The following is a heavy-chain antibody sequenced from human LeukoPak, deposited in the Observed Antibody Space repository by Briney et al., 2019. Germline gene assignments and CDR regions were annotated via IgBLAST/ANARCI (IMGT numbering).Heavy chain of an antibody. Sequence: GRSLRLSCAASGFIFGDYVMHWVRQAPGKGLEWVSRISWNSGNMDYADSVKGRFTISRDNARNSLYLQMNSLRPEDTALYYCAKSILESRARHGGAFDVWGQGTMVTVSS. D-gene: IGHD5-24*01. V-gene: IGHV3-9*01. J-gene: IGHJ3*01. CDR1: GFIFGDYV. CDR3: AKSILESRARHGGAFDV. CDR2: ISWNSGNM.